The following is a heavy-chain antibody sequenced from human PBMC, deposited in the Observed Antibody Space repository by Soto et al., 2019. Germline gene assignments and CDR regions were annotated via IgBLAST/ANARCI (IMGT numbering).Heavy chain of an antibody. CDR1: GGSISSYY. Sequence: ASETLSLTCTVSGGSISSYYWSWIRQPPGKGLEWIGYIYYSGSTNYNPSLKSRVTISVDTSKNQFSLKLSSVTAADTAVYYCARDRWGGYFDYWGQGTLVTVSS. J-gene: IGHJ4*02. D-gene: IGHD3-10*01. V-gene: IGHV4-59*01. CDR2: IYYSGST. CDR3: ARDRWGGYFDY.